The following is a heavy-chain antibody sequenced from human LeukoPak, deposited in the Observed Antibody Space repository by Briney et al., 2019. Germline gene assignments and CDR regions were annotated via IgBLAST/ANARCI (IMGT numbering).Heavy chain of an antibody. J-gene: IGHJ4*02. V-gene: IGHV3-48*01. Sequence: GGSLRLSCAASGFILSNYRMNWVRQAPGKGLEWVSYISSSGNSREYADSVKGRFTISRDNSKNTLYLQMNSLRAEDTAVYYCAREDVVVVPAAMSKRYFDYWGQGTLVTVSS. CDR2: ISSSGNSR. CDR1: GFILSNYR. CDR3: AREDVVVVPAAMSKRYFDY. D-gene: IGHD2-2*01.